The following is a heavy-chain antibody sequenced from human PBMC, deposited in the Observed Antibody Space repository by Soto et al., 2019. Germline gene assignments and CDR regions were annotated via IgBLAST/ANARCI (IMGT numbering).Heavy chain of an antibody. CDR3: ARAKEGGWYGDYYYYMDV. J-gene: IGHJ6*03. CDR1: GDSVSSNSAA. D-gene: IGHD6-19*01. Sequence: PSQTLSLTCAISGDSVSSNSAAWNWIRQSPSRALEWLGRTYYRSKWYNDYAVSVKSRITINPDTSKNQFSLQLNSVTPEDTAVYYCARAKEGGWYGDYYYYMDVWGKGTTVTVSS. CDR2: TYYRSKWYN. V-gene: IGHV6-1*01.